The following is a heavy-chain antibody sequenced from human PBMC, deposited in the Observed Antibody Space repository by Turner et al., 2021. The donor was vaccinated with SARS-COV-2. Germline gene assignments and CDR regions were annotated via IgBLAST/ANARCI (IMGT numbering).Heavy chain of an antibody. D-gene: IGHD5-12*01. CDR1: GFTLSELS. CDR2: SDPENGYT. J-gene: IGHJ6*02. V-gene: IGHV1-24*01. CDR3: RTRWDRVGSLNGMDV. Sequence: VPLTEYGAEGTMPRAPVQVCCQVSGFTLSELSMHWVRQAPAKELEWLGGSDPENGYTADAQEYQGRIRMSENTSTNTAYMQLNRLIPDDTAVYYCRTRWDRVGSLNGMDVWGQGTTVTVSS.